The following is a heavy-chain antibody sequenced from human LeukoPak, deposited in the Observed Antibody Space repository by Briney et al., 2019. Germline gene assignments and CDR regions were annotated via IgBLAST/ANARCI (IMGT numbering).Heavy chain of an antibody. V-gene: IGHV3-74*01. CDR3: AGGPNRNWPGLVF. Sequence: GGSLRLSCTASGFSFSGHWMHWARQLPGKGLVWVSRISPTGSTTSYADSVKGRFTVSRDNAKNTLYLQVNNLRAEDTAVYYCAGGPNRNWPGLVFGGKEPLLPVSS. D-gene: IGHD1-1*01. CDR2: ISPTGSTT. J-gene: IGHJ4*02. CDR1: GFSFSGHW.